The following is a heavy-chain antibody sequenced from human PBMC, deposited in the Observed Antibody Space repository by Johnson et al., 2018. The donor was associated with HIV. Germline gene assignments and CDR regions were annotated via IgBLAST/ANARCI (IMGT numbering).Heavy chain of an antibody. CDR2: INWNAGRT. D-gene: IGHD5-18*01. V-gene: IGHV3-20*04. CDR3: TTGPPRIQLWLAPFDAFDV. CDR1: GITVGTNY. J-gene: IGHJ3*01. Sequence: VQLVESGGGLVQPGGSLRLSCAASGITVGTNYMSWVRQAPGKCLEWVSGINWNAGRTGYTDSVKGRFTICRDNAKNSLYLQMNSLKTDDTAVYYCTTGPPRIQLWLAPFDAFDVWGQGTMVTVSS.